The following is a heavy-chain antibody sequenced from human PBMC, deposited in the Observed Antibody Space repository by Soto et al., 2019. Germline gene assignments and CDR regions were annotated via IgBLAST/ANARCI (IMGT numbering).Heavy chain of an antibody. Sequence: QVQLVQSGAEVKKPGASVKVSCKASGYTFTSFYIHWVRQAPGQGLEYMGRINPSGGSTDNAQKFQGRVTMTRDTSTSTVYMELTTLTSEDTAVYYCARVYAGAWCGNDNSGAFDMWGQGTMVTVSS. D-gene: IGHD3-3*01. CDR1: GYTFTSFY. CDR3: ARVYAGAWCGNDNSGAFDM. V-gene: IGHV1-46*03. CDR2: INPSGGST. J-gene: IGHJ3*02.